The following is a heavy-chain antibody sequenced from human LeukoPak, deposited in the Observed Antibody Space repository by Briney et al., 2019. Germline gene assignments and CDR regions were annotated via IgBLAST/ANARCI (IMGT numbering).Heavy chain of an antibody. V-gene: IGHV3-15*01. Sequence: PGGSLRLSCAASGFTFSSYSMNWVRQAPGKGLEWVGRFKSEIDGGTIDYAAPIKDRFTISRDDSRNTLYLQMNSLKIEDTAVYFCTTESGKGGSWGPGTLVTVSS. CDR3: TTESGKGGS. J-gene: IGHJ5*02. CDR1: GFTFSSYS. CDR2: FKSEIDGGTI. D-gene: IGHD4-23*01.